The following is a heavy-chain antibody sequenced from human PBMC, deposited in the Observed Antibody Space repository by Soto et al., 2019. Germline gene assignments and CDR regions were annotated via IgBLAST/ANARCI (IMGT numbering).Heavy chain of an antibody. CDR3: ASPRITGTTYYYYGMDV. J-gene: IGHJ6*02. V-gene: IGHV1-46*01. D-gene: IGHD1-7*01. CDR2: INPSGGST. CDR1: GYTFPSYY. Sequence: ASVNVSCQASGYTFPSYYMQCVRQAPEQGLEWMGIINPSGGSTSYAQKFQGRVTMTRDTSTSTVYMELSSLRSEDTAVYYCASPRITGTTYYYYGMDVWGQGTTVTGSS.